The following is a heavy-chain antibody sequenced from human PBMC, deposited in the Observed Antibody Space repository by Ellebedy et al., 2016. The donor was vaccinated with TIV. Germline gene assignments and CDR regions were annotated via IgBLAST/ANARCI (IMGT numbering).Heavy chain of an antibody. J-gene: IGHJ5*02. CDR2: ISPGNGNT. D-gene: IGHD1-1*01. CDR3: VRDIGQRQRRLAWFAP. Sequence: ASVKVSXKASGYIFTIDALHWVRQAPGQGLEWMGWISPGNGNTKYSQKLQARVTLTSDPSSNTAFMELTSLKSEDTAMYYCVRDIGQRQRRLAWFAPWGQGTLVTVSS. CDR1: GYIFTIDA. V-gene: IGHV1-3*01.